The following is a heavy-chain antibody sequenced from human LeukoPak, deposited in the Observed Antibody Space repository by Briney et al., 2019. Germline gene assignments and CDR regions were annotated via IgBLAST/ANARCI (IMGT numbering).Heavy chain of an antibody. CDR3: AREQVVVGRGYYGMDV. Sequence: GGSLRLSCAASGFTVSSNYMNWVRQAPGKGLEWVSVMYSGGSTFYGDSVKGRFTISRDNSMNTPYLQMNSLRIDDTAVYYCAREQVVVGRGYYGMDVWGQGTTVTVSS. V-gene: IGHV3-66*01. D-gene: IGHD2-2*01. CDR1: GFTVSSNY. CDR2: MYSGGST. J-gene: IGHJ6*02.